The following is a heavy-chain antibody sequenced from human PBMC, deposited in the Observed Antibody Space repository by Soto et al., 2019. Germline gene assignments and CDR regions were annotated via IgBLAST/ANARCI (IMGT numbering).Heavy chain of an antibody. CDR3: ARVTYSYGWIYDY. CDR2: IKQDGSEK. Sequence: PGGSLRLSCAASGFTFSSYWMSWVRQAPGKGLEWVANIKQDGSEKYYMDSVKGRFTISRDNAKNSLYLQMNSLRAEDTAVFFCARVTYSYGWIYDYWGQGTLVTVS. D-gene: IGHD3-16*01. J-gene: IGHJ4*01. V-gene: IGHV3-7*01. CDR1: GFTFSSYW.